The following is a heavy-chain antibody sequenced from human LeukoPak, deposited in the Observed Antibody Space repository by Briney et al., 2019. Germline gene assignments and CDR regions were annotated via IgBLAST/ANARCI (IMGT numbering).Heavy chain of an antibody. V-gene: IGHV4-39*07. Sequence: SETLSLTCTVSGGSISSSYYYWGWIRQPPGKGLEWIGEINHSGSTNYNPSLKSRVTISVDTSKNQFSLKLSSVTAADTAVYYCARDLEYSSGWYDFDYWGQGTLVTVSS. CDR3: ARDLEYSSGWYDFDY. J-gene: IGHJ4*02. CDR2: INHSGST. D-gene: IGHD6-19*01. CDR1: GGSISSSYYY.